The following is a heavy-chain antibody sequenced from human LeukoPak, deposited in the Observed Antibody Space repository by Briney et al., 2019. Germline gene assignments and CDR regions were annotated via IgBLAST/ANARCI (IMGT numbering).Heavy chain of an antibody. V-gene: IGHV4-34*01. CDR2: INHSGST. Sequence: PSETLSLTCAVYGGSFSGYYWSWIRQPPGKGLEWIGEINHSGSTHYNPSLKSRVTISVDTSKNQFSLKLSSVTAADTAVYYCARDFYGYSSGWSTFTPWFDPWGQGTLVTVSS. J-gene: IGHJ5*02. D-gene: IGHD6-19*01. CDR1: GGSFSGYY. CDR3: ARDFYGYSSGWSTFTPWFDP.